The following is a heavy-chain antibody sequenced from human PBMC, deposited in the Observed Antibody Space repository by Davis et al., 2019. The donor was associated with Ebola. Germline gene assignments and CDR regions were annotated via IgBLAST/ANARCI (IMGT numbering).Heavy chain of an antibody. J-gene: IGHJ6*04. D-gene: IGHD2-15*01. CDR2: ISSSGSTI. V-gene: IGHV3-11*01. CDR1: GFTFSDYY. Sequence: GESLKISCAASGFTFSDYYMSWIRQAPGKGLAWVSYISSSGSTIYYADSVKGRFTISRDNANNSLYLQMNSLRSEDTAVYYCAKDWYDSDGLDLYYYYYGMDVWGKGTTVTVSS. CDR3: AKDWYDSDGLDLYYYYYGMDV.